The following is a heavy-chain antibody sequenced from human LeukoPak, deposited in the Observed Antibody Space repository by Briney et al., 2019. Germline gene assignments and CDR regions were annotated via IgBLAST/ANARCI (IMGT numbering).Heavy chain of an antibody. CDR2: INPSGGST. J-gene: IGHJ6*03. CDR1: GCTLISYY. CDR3: ARDGHYYYYMDV. Sequence: ASVKVSCKASGCTLISYYMHWVRQARGQGLEWMGIINPSGGSTSYAQKFQGRVTMTRDMSTSTVYMELSSLRSEDTAVYYCARDGHYYYYMDVWGKGTTVTVSS. V-gene: IGHV1-46*01.